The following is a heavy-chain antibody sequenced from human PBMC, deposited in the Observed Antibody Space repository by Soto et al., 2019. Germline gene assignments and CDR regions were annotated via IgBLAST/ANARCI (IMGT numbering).Heavy chain of an antibody. CDR2: IGIGSSTK. V-gene: IGHV3-48*01. CDR3: ARDQLYYNDISGRPLNAFDV. D-gene: IGHD3-22*01. CDR1: GSTFRNYG. J-gene: IGHJ3*01. Sequence: EVDLVESGGGLVQSGGSLRLSCAASGSTFRNYGMNWVRQAPGKGLEWVSYIGIGSSTKYYADSVKGRFTISRDNAKNSLYLQMNSLRAEDTAVYYCARDQLYYNDISGRPLNAFDVWGQGTMVTVSS.